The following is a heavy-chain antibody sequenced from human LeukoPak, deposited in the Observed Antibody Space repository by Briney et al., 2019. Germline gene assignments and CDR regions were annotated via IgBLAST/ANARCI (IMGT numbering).Heavy chain of an antibody. CDR3: ARALWFGELFGTDY. J-gene: IGHJ4*02. CDR1: GYTFTSYG. D-gene: IGHD3-10*01. Sequence: ASVKVSCKASGYTFTSYGISWVRRAPGQGLEWMGWISAYNGNTNYAQKLQGRITMTTDTSTSTAYMELRSLRSDDTAVYYCARALWFGELFGTDYWGQGTLVTVSS. CDR2: ISAYNGNT. V-gene: IGHV1-18*01.